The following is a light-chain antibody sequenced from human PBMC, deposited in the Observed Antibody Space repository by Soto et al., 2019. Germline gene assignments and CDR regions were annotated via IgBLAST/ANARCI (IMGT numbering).Light chain of an antibody. J-gene: IGLJ1*01. CDR2: YDD. CDR1: SSNIGNNA. CDR3: PAWHDSLTGV. Sequence: QSVLTQPPSVSEAPRQRVTISCSGSSSNIGNNAVNWYQQLPGKAPKLLIYYDDLLPSGVSDRFSGSKSGTSASLAISGLQSEDEDDYYCPAWHDSLTGVFGTGTKVTVL. V-gene: IGLV1-36*01.